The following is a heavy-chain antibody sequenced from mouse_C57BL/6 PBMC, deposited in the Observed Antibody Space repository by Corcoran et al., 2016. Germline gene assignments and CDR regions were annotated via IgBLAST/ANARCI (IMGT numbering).Heavy chain of an antibody. D-gene: IGHD3-3*01. CDR3: AREGTSWYFDV. Sequence: QIQLVQSGPELKKPGETVKISCKASGYTFTTYGMSWVKQAPGKGVKWMGWINTYSGVPTYADDFKGRFAFSLETSASTAYLQINNLKNEDTATYFCAREGTSWYFDVWGTGTTVTVSS. CDR1: GYTFTTYG. J-gene: IGHJ1*03. CDR2: INTYSGVP. V-gene: IGHV9-3*01.